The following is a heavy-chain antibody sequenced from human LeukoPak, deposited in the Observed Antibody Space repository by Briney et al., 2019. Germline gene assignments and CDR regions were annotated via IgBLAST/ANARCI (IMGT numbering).Heavy chain of an antibody. J-gene: IGHJ4*02. Sequence: PGGSLRLSCAAYGFTFDDYAMHWVRQAPGKGLEWVSLISWDGGSTYYADSVKGRFTISRDNSKNSLYLQMNSLRAEDTALYYCAKGFMDGDYFPFDYWGQGTLVTVSS. CDR1: GFTFDDYA. CDR3: AKGFMDGDYFPFDY. CDR2: ISWDGGST. D-gene: IGHD4-17*01. V-gene: IGHV3-43D*03.